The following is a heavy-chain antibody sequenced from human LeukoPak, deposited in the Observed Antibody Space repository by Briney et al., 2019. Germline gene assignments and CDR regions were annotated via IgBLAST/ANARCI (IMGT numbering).Heavy chain of an antibody. CDR3: ATRITGTLDAFDI. CDR2: IYPGDSDT. CDR1: GSIFTSYW. D-gene: IGHD1-20*01. Sequence: GASLEISCKGAGSIFTSYWIGWGRPLPGKGLEWMGIIYPGDSDTRYSPSFQGQVTISADKSISTAYLQWSSLKASDTAMYYCATRITGTLDAFDIWGQGTMVTVSS. V-gene: IGHV5-51*01. J-gene: IGHJ3*02.